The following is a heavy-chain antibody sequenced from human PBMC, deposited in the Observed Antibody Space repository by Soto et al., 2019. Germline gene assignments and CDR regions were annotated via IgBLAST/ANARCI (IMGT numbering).Heavy chain of an antibody. CDR3: VIFRIGAPTPYFYS. D-gene: IGHD2-15*01. V-gene: IGHV3-72*01. J-gene: IGHJ1*01. CDR2: VKNKANNYNT. Sequence: PGGSLRLSCASSGFTFSDHYMDWIRQAPGKGLEWVGRVKNKANNYNTDYAASVKGRFTISRDDSKSSLFLQMNSLRSDDTAVYLCVIFRIGAPTPYFYSRAQGTLVPISS. CDR1: GFTFSDHY.